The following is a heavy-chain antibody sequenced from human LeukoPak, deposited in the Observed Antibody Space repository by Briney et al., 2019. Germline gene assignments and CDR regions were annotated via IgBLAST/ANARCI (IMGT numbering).Heavy chain of an antibody. J-gene: IGHJ6*04. CDR2: ISYDGSNK. Sequence: PGGSLRLSCAASGFTFSSYAMHWVRQAPGKGLEWVAVISYDGSNKYYADSVKGRFTISRDNSKNTLYLQMNSLRAEGTAVYYCASPRGGYGSGSYYFYYGMDVWGKGTTVTVSS. CDR1: GFTFSSYA. CDR3: ASPRGGYGSGSYYFYYGMDV. D-gene: IGHD3-10*01. V-gene: IGHV3-30*04.